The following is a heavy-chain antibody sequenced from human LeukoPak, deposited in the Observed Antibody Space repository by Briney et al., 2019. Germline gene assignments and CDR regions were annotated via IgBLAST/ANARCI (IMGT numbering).Heavy chain of an antibody. D-gene: IGHD6-13*01. Sequence: SETLSLTCTVSGASITSTNYYWDWFRQPPGKGLEWIGSISYSSSTFYKPSLKSRVTISTDTSKNQFSLRLSSVTAADTAVYYCARGRSSSGYLAEGFDPWGQGTLVTVSS. V-gene: IGHV4-39*07. CDR1: GASITSTNYY. CDR2: ISYSSST. J-gene: IGHJ5*02. CDR3: ARGRSSSGYLAEGFDP.